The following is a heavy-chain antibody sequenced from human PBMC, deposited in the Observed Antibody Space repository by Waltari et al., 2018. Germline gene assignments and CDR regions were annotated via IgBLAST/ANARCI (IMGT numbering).Heavy chain of an antibody. D-gene: IGHD6-13*01. J-gene: IGHJ5*02. V-gene: IGHV1-8*03. CDR1: GYTFTSFY. Sequence: QVHLVQSGAEVKKPGASVKVSCRASGYTFTSFYVHWVRQATGQGLEWMGWMNPNSGNTGYAQKFQGRVTITRNTSISTAYMELSSLRSEDTAVYYCARGLGYSDPWGQGTLVTVSS. CDR2: MNPNSGNT. CDR3: ARGLGYSDP.